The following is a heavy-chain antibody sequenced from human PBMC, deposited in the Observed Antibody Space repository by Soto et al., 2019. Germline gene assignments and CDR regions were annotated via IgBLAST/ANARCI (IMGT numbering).Heavy chain of an antibody. CDR2: VYYTGGT. CDR1: SGPSSSHN. CDR3: VRQGIDYLHGLVDV. V-gene: IGHV4-59*08. J-gene: IGHJ6*02. Sequence: QVRVQQSGPGLVKPSETLSLSCTVSSGPSSSHNCGWIRQPPGRGLEWIGYVYYTGGTSYNPSLKSRVTISADTSTNHISLTLSSVTAADTAVYYCVRQGIDYLHGLVDVWGQGTTVSVSS. D-gene: IGHD1-26*01.